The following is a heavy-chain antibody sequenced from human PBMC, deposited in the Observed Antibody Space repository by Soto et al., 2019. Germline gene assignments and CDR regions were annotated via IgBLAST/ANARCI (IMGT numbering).Heavy chain of an antibody. CDR1: GDSIRSGNHY. D-gene: IGHD2-2*01. V-gene: IGHV4-30-4*01. CDR3: ARDDHIVVVPTSLGAMDV. Sequence: SETLSLTCTVSGDSIRSGNHYWSWIRQPPGKGLEWIGYIYYSGSTYYSPSLKSRVTISVDKSKNQFSLKLTSVTAADTAVYYCARDDHIVVVPTSLGAMDVWGQGTTVTVSS. J-gene: IGHJ6*02. CDR2: IYYSGST.